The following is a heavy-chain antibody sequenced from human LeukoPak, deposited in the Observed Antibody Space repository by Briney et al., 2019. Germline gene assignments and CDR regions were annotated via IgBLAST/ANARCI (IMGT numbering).Heavy chain of an antibody. Sequence: GASVKVSCKASGGTFSSYAISWVRQAPGQGLEWMGRIIPILGIANYAQKFQGRVTITADKSTTTVHMELSSLRSEDTAVYYCATSRGKADYWGQGTLVTVSS. V-gene: IGHV1-69*04. D-gene: IGHD1-1*01. CDR2: IIPILGIA. CDR1: GGTFSSYA. CDR3: ATSRGKADY. J-gene: IGHJ4*02.